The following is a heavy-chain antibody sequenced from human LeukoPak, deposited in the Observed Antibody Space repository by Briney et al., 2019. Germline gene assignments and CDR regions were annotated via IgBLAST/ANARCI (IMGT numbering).Heavy chain of an antibody. D-gene: IGHD2-2*01. J-gene: IGHJ4*02. CDR2: VSPTSGGT. CDR1: GYTFTDFH. V-gene: IGHV1-2*06. CDR3: SRTWGTEACRSTSCFQPDFDY. Sequence: ASVTVSCKASGYTFTDFHVHWLRQAAGQGLEWMGRVSPTSGGTKYAQKFQDRVTMTRDTSVSTAYMELSSLRSDDTAIYYCSRTWGTEACRSTSCFQPDFDYWGQGSLVTVSS.